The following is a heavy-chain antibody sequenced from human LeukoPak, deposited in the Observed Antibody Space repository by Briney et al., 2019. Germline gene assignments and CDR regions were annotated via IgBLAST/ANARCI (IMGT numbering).Heavy chain of an antibody. J-gene: IGHJ4*02. CDR2: ISGSGGST. D-gene: IGHD2-2*01. Sequence: GGSLRLSCAASGFTFSSYAMSWVRQAPGKGLEWVSAISGSGGSTYYADSVKGRITISRDNSKNTLYLQMNSLRAEDTAVYYCAKEGSIVVVPAATDYWGQGTLVTVSS. CDR3: AKEGSIVVVPAATDY. CDR1: GFTFSSYA. V-gene: IGHV3-23*01.